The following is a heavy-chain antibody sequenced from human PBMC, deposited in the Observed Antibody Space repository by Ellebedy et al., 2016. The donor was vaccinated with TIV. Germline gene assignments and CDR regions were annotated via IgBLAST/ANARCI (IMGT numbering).Heavy chain of an antibody. V-gene: IGHV4-59*01. CDR2: IYYSGST. CDR1: GGSISTYY. CDR3: ARDYIAVAGTFDY. D-gene: IGHD6-19*01. Sequence: MPSETLSLTCTVSGGSISTYYWSWIRQPPGKGLEWIGNIYYSGSTNYNPSLKSRVTISVDTSKNQFSLKLSSVTAADTAVYYCARDYIAVAGTFDYWGQGTLVTVSS. J-gene: IGHJ4*02.